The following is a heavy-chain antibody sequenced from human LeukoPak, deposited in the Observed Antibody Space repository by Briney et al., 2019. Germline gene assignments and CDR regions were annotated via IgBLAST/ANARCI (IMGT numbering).Heavy chain of an antibody. CDR3: ARGELVGLGATSAGWFDP. J-gene: IGHJ5*02. D-gene: IGHD1-26*01. Sequence: GASVKVSCKVSGYTLTELSMHWVRQALGKGLEWMGGFDPEDGETIYAQKFQGRVTMTEDTSTDTAYMELSRLRSDDTTVYYCARGELVGLGATSAGWFDPWGQGTLVTVSS. V-gene: IGHV1-24*01. CDR2: FDPEDGET. CDR1: GYTLTELS.